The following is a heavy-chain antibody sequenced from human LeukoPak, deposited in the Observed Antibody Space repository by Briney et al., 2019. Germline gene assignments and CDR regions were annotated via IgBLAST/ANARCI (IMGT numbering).Heavy chain of an antibody. J-gene: IGHJ4*02. CDR2: ISYDGSNK. Sequence: GGSLRLSCAASGFTFSNSVMHWVRQAPGKGLEWVAVISYDGSNKYYADSVKGRFTISRDNSKNTLYLQMNSLRAEDTAVYYCARDHYRLDSGTYDWGQGTLVTVSS. CDR1: GFTFSNSV. CDR3: ARDHYRLDSGTYD. V-gene: IGHV3-30-3*01. D-gene: IGHD1-26*01.